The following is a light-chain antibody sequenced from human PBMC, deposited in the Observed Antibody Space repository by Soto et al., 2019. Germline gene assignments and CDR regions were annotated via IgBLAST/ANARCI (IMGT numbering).Light chain of an antibody. V-gene: IGLV7-46*01. Sequence: QAVVTQEPSLTVSRGGTVTLTCGSSTGAVTSGHYPYWFQQKPGQAPRTLIYDINRKHSWTPARFSGSLLGGKAALTLSGAQPEDEADYYCLLTYIGSRVFGGGTKLTVL. J-gene: IGLJ2*01. CDR2: DIN. CDR1: TGAVTSGHY. CDR3: LLTYIGSRV.